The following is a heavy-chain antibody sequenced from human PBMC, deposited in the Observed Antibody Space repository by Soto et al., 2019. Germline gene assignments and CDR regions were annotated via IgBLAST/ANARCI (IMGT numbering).Heavy chain of an antibody. CDR3: KSRDY. Sequence: EVQLVESGGGLVLSGGSLRLACAASEFSVSDNYMNWVRQAPGKGLEWVAVIFSGGSTNYADSVKGRFTISRLKSENTLYLQMSSLRPEDTAVYFCKSRDYWGRGTLVTVSS. J-gene: IGHJ4*02. CDR2: IFSGGST. CDR1: EFSVSDNY. V-gene: IGHV3-53*04.